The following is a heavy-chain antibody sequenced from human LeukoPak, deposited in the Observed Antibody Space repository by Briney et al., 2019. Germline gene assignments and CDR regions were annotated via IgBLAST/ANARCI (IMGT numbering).Heavy chain of an antibody. D-gene: IGHD2-15*01. CDR3: ARDPQRYCSGGSCYNY. J-gene: IGHJ4*02. Sequence: GGSLRLSCSASGFTFSTLPMHWVRQAPGKGLEYVSGSSSNGGSTYYADSVKGRFTISRDNAKNSLYLQMNSLRAEDTAVYYCARDPQRYCSGGSCYNYWGQGTLVTVSS. CDR1: GFTFSTLP. CDR2: SSSNGGST. V-gene: IGHV3-64*04.